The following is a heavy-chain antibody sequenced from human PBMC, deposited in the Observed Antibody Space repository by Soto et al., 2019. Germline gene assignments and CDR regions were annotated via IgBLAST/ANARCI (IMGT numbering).Heavy chain of an antibody. CDR2: IYYSGST. CDR1: GGSISSSSYY. V-gene: IGHV4-39*01. CDR3: ARSLYDSSGYYYPVTYYFDY. J-gene: IGHJ4*02. Sequence: QLQLQESGPGLVKPSETQSLTCTVSGGSISSSSYYWGWIRQPPGKGLEWIGSIYYSGSTYYNPSLKSRVTISVDTSKNQFSLKLSSVTAADTAVYYCARSLYDSSGYYYPVTYYFDYWGQGTLVTVSS. D-gene: IGHD3-22*01.